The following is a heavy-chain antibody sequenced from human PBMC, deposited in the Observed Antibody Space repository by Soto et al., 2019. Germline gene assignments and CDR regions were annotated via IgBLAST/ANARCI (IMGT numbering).Heavy chain of an antibody. CDR2: IIPILGIA. J-gene: IGHJ4*02. CDR1: GGTFSSYT. CDR3: GGGQYMVRGFQYEYYFDY. Sequence: QVQLVQSGAEVKKPGSSVKVSCKASGGTFSSYTISWVRQAPGQGLEWMGRIIPILGIANYAQKFQGRVTITADKTTSTAYMELSSLRSEDTAVYYWGGGQYMVRGFQYEYYFDYWGQGTLVTVSS. V-gene: IGHV1-69*02. D-gene: IGHD3-10*01.